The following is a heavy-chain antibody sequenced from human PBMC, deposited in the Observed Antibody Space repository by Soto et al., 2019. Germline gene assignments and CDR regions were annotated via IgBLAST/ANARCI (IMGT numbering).Heavy chain of an antibody. D-gene: IGHD3-22*01. CDR1: GFTFRSYA. J-gene: IGHJ4*02. V-gene: IGHV3-23*01. Sequence: PGGSLRLSCAASGFTFRSYAMSWVRQAPGKGLEWVSAISGSGGTTYYADSVKGRFTISRDNSKNTLYLQMNSLRAEDTAVYYCAIIQRGYETLFDYWGQGTLVTVSS. CDR3: AIIQRGYETLFDY. CDR2: ISGSGGTT.